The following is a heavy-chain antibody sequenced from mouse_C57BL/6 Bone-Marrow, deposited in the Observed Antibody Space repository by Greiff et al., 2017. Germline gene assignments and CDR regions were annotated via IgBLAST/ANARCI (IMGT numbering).Heavy chain of an antibody. CDR1: GYTFTSYW. V-gene: IGHV1-72*01. CDR3: ARRGYYGSSLYYYAMDY. J-gene: IGHJ4*01. CDR2: IDPNNGGT. D-gene: IGHD1-1*01. Sequence: QVQLQQPGAELVKPGASVQLSCKASGYTFTSYWMHWVKQRPGRGLEWLGRIDPNNGGTKYNEKFKSKATLTVDNPSSTAYMQRSSLTSKCSAVYYCARRGYYGSSLYYYAMDYWGQGTSVTVSS.